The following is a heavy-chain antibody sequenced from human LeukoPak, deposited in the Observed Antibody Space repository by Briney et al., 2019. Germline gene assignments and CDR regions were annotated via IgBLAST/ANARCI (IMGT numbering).Heavy chain of an antibody. V-gene: IGHV3-20*04. J-gene: IGHJ6*03. D-gene: IGHD2-15*01. CDR2: IDWSGGST. CDR3: ARGGGIDYYYYYMDV. CDR1: GPTFEDYG. Sequence: TGGSLRLSCTASGPTFEDYGMNWVRHAPGKGLEWVSGIDWSGGSTGYADFVKGRFTVSKDNANKSLYLQMNSLRAEDTALYYCARGGGIDYYYYYMDVWGKGTTVTVSS.